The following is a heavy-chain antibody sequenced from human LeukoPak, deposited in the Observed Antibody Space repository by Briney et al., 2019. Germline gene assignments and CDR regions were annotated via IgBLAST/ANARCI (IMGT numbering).Heavy chain of an antibody. CDR3: AKDGSDTAIDY. D-gene: IGHD5-18*01. Sequence: PGGSLRLSCAASGFTFSSYGMSWVRQAPGKGLEWVAVISYDGSNKYYADSVKGRFTISRDNSKNTLYLQMNSLRAEDTAVYYCAKDGSDTAIDYWGQGTLVTVSS. CDR2: ISYDGSNK. CDR1: GFTFSSYG. V-gene: IGHV3-30*18. J-gene: IGHJ4*02.